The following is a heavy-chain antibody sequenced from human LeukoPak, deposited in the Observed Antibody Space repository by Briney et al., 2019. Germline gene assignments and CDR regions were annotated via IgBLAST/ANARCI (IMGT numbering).Heavy chain of an antibody. D-gene: IGHD2-21*01. CDR3: ARHKDCASITHCHFDY. J-gene: IGHJ4*02. CDR2: IYYSGNT. V-gene: IGHV4-39*01. CDR1: GGSISGSDYY. Sequence: RTSETLSLTCTVSGGSISGSDYYWTWIRQPPGKGLEWIASIYYSGNTLYNPSLKSRVTMSVDTSKNQFSLKLSSVTATDTAIFYCARHKDCASITHCHFDYWGQGILVTVSS.